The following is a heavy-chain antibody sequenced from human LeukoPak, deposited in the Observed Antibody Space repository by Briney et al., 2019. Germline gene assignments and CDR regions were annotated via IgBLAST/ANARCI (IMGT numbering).Heavy chain of an antibody. CDR1: GGSISSYY. Sequence: SETPSLTCTVSGGSISSYYWSWIRQPPGKGLEWIGYIYYSGSTNYNPSLKSRVTISVDTSKNQFSLKLSSVTAADTAVYYCARGGASIYYYGSGSYDYWGQGTLVTVSS. CDR2: IYYSGST. D-gene: IGHD3-10*01. CDR3: ARGGASIYYYGSGSYDY. J-gene: IGHJ4*02. V-gene: IGHV4-59*01.